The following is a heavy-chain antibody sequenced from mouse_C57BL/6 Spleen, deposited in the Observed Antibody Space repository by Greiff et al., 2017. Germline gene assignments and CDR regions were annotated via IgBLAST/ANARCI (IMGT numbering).Heavy chain of an antibody. J-gene: IGHJ4*01. CDR3: TADGNYGFYAMDY. CDR1: GFNIKDDY. CDR2: IDPANGDT. V-gene: IGHV14-4*01. Sequence: VQLQQSGAELVRPGASVKLSCTASGFNIKDDYMHWVKQRPDQGLEWIGWIDPANGDTEYASKFQGKATITADTSSNTAYLPLSSLTSEDTAVYYCTADGNYGFYAMDYWGQGTSVTVSS. D-gene: IGHD2-1*01.